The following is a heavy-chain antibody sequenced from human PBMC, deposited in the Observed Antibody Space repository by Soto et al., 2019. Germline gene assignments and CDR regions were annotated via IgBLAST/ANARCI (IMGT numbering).Heavy chain of an antibody. CDR1: GASIGSGGW. CDR3: ARHEGWTGPDQ. CDR2: IFHDGNT. V-gene: IGHV4-4*02. J-gene: IGHJ5*02. Sequence: SETLSLTCAVSGASIGSGGWWSWARQPPGKGLEWIAEIFHDGNTNYSPSLKSRVTISVDKSQNQFSLNVYSVTAADTAVYYCARHEGWTGPDQWGQGTLVTVSS. D-gene: IGHD2-8*02.